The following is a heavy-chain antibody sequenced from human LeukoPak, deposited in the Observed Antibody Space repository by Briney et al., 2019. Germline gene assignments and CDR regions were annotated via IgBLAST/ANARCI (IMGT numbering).Heavy chain of an antibody. CDR1: GFTVSSNY. Sequence: PGGSLRLSCAASGFTVSSNYMSWVRQAPGKGLEWVSVIYSGGSTYYADSVKGRFTISRDNSKNTLYLQMNSLRAEDTAVYYCATGTSANRGFPFDYWGQGTLVTVSS. CDR3: ATGTSANRGFPFDY. D-gene: IGHD7-27*01. J-gene: IGHJ4*02. V-gene: IGHV3-53*01. CDR2: IYSGGST.